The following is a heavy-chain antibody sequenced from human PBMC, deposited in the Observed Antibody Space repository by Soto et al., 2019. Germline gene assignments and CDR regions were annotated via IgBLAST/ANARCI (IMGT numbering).Heavy chain of an antibody. Sequence: EVQLVESGGVVVQPGGSLSLSCDASGFIFDDFSMHWVRQAPGKGLEWVSLIGRDGINTYYADSVKGRFTISRDNSKNSLYLQMNSLTTEDTALYYCAKECGDASWASYDSWGQGTLVTVSS. CDR2: IGRDGINT. D-gene: IGHD2-2*01. CDR1: GFIFDDFS. V-gene: IGHV3-43*01. CDR3: AKECGDASWASYDS. J-gene: IGHJ4*02.